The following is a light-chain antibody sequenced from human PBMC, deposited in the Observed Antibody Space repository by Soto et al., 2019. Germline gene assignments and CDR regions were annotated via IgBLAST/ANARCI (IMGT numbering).Light chain of an antibody. V-gene: IGLV1-51*01. J-gene: IGLJ1*01. CDR1: SSNIGNNY. Sequence: QSVLTQPPSVSAAPGQKVTISCSGSSSNIGNNYVSWYQQLQGTAPKLLIYDNNKRPSGIPDRFSGSKSGTSATLGITGLQTGDEADYYCGTWDSSLSAFYVFGTGTKLTVL. CDR3: GTWDSSLSAFYV. CDR2: DNN.